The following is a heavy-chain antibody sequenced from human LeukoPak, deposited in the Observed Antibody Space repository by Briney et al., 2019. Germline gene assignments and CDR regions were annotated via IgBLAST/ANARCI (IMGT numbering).Heavy chain of an antibody. D-gene: IGHD4-17*01. J-gene: IGHJ6*03. V-gene: IGHV4-4*07. CDR1: GGSISSYY. CDR2: IYTSGSS. Sequence: SETLSFTCTVSGGSISSYYWSWIRQPAGKGLEWIGRIYTSGSSNYNPSLKSRVTMSVDTSKNQFSLRLTSVTAADTAVYYCARAAYGDYRYYYFYLDVWGKGTTVTVSS. CDR3: ARAAYGDYRYYYFYLDV.